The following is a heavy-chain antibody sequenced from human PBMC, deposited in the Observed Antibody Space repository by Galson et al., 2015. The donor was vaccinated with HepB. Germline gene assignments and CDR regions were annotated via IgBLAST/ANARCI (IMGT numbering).Heavy chain of an antibody. D-gene: IGHD3-16*01. CDR2: IRSKANSYAT. J-gene: IGHJ6*02. CDR3: TSHTGDPCPLGRPSRCGMDV. Sequence: SLRLSCAASGFTFSGSAMHWVRQASGKGLEWVGRIRSKANSYATAYAASVKGRFTISRDDSKNTAYLQMNSLKTEDTAVYYCTSHTGDPCPLGRPSRCGMDVWGQGTTVTVSS. V-gene: IGHV3-73*01. CDR1: GFTFSGSA.